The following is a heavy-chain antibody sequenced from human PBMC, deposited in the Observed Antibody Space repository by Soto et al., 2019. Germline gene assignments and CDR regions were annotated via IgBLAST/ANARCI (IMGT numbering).Heavy chain of an antibody. Sequence: SETLSLTCAVYGGSFSGYYWSWIRQPPGKGLEWIGEINHSGSTNYNPSLKSRVTISVDTSKNQFSLKLSSVTAADTAVYYCASCGHSGSYYGGRNWFDPWGQGTLVTVSS. CDR1: GGSFSGYY. D-gene: IGHD1-26*01. J-gene: IGHJ5*02. CDR3: ASCGHSGSYYGGRNWFDP. V-gene: IGHV4-34*01. CDR2: INHSGST.